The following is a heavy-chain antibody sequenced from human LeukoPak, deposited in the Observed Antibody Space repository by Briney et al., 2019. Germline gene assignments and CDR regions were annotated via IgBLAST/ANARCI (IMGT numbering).Heavy chain of an antibody. J-gene: IGHJ4*02. Sequence: GGSLRLPCATSGFIFSPYAMHWVRQAPGKGLEWISYISGGTTTVFYADSVKGRFTISRDNAKNSLYLQVNSLRAEDTAVYFCARDNLPNSYDSSGADSWGQGTLVTVSS. D-gene: IGHD3-22*01. CDR1: GFIFSPYA. V-gene: IGHV3-48*04. CDR3: ARDNLPNSYDSSGADS. CDR2: ISGGTTTV.